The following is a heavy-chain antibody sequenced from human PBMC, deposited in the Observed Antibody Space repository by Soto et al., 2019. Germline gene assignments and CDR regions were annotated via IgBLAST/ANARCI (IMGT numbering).Heavy chain of an antibody. CDR3: ARDHLGLGSQLLGDAFDI. J-gene: IGHJ3*02. Sequence: GGSLRLSCAASGFTFSDYYMSWIRQAPGKGLEWVSYISSSGSTIYYADSVKGRFTISRDNAKNSLYLQMNSLRAEDTAVYYCARDHLGLGSQLLGDAFDIWGQGTMVTVSS. V-gene: IGHV3-11*01. D-gene: IGHD1-26*01. CDR1: GFTFSDYY. CDR2: ISSSGSTI.